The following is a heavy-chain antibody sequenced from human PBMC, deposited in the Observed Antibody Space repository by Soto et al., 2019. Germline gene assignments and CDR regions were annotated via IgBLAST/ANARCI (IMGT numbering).Heavy chain of an antibody. CDR1: GFSLTATGVG. CDR2: IYWDDVK. Sequence: QITLKESGPTLVNPTQTLTLTCTFSGFSLTATGVGVGWIRQPPGEALECLGIIYWDDVKYYNPSLKSRVTITKDISKNQVVLTMTNMDPADTATYFCAHQRFMEPGDYWGPGTLVTVSS. D-gene: IGHD3-3*01. CDR3: AHQRFMEPGDY. J-gene: IGHJ4*02. V-gene: IGHV2-5*02.